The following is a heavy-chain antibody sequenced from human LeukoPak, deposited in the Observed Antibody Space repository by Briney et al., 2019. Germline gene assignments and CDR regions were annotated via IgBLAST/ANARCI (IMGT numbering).Heavy chain of an antibody. J-gene: IGHJ5*02. CDR1: GFIFSSYN. D-gene: IGHD3-22*01. CDR3: VRDYYDSSGYYSQPFDP. V-gene: IGHV3-48*04. Sequence: HAGGSLRLSCAASGFIFSSYNVNWVRQAPGKGLEWVSYISDDSNTIYYADSVKGRFTISRDNGKNSLFLQMNSLRAEDAAVYYCVRDYYDSSGYYSQPFDPWGQGTLVTVSS. CDR2: ISDDSNTI.